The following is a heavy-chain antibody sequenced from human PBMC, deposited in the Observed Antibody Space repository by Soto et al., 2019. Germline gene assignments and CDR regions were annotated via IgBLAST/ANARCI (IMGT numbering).Heavy chain of an antibody. D-gene: IGHD3-16*01. CDR1: GFTFSRYW. V-gene: IGHV3-74*01. J-gene: IGHJ6*02. Sequence: VQLVESGGGLVLPGGSLRLSCAASGFTFSRYWMHWVRQAPGKGLVWVSRISSYGSDTHYADSVKGRFTISRDNAKNTLYLQMNSLRADDTAVNYCASNYAYAEGYYWYGIDVWGQGTTVTVSS. CDR2: ISSYGSDT. CDR3: ASNYAYAEGYYWYGIDV.